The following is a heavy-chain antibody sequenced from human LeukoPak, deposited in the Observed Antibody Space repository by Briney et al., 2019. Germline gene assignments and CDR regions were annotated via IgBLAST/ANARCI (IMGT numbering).Heavy chain of an antibody. J-gene: IGHJ4*02. V-gene: IGHV4-61*01. D-gene: IGHD5-18*01. CDR2: IYYSGST. Sequence: PSETLSLTCTVSGGSISSSSYYWSWIRQPPGKGLEWIGYIYYSGSTNYNPSLKSRVTISVDTSKNQFSLKLSSVTAADTAVYYCARDRMDTAMVYFDYWGQGTLVTVSS. CDR3: ARDRMDTAMVYFDY. CDR1: GGSISSSSYY.